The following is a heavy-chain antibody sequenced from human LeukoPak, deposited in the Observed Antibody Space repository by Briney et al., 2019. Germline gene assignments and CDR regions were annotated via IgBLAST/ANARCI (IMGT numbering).Heavy chain of an antibody. J-gene: IGHJ4*02. V-gene: IGHV1-8*03. D-gene: IGHD4-17*01. CDR1: GYTFTTYH. CDR2: MNPYSGDR. Sequence: ASVTVSCKTSGYTFTTYHSNWVRQATGQGLEWLGWMNPYSGDRGYAQKFQGRLSITSDTSISTAYMELSSLRSDDTAVYFCARTTSLTASGYDYWGQGTLVTVSS. CDR3: ARTTSLTASGYDY.